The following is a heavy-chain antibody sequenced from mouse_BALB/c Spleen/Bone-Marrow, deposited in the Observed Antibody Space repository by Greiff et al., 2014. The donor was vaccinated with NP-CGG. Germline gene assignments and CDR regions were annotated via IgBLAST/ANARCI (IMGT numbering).Heavy chain of an antibody. D-gene: IGHD1-1*01. Sequence: VHVKQSGPELVKPGASVKVSCKASGYAFTSYSMYWVKQSHGKSLEWIGYIDPYNGGTSYNQKFKGKATLTVDKSSSTAYMHLNSLTSEDSAVYYCAREGSSYGYFDYWGQGTTLTVSS. J-gene: IGHJ2*01. CDR3: AREGSSYGYFDY. V-gene: IGHV1S135*01. CDR2: IDPYNGGT. CDR1: GYAFTSYS.